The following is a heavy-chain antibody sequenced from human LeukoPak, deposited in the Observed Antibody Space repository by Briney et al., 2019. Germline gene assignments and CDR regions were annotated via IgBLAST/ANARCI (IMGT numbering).Heavy chain of an antibody. Sequence: GGSLRLSCVVSGFTVSSNYMSWVRQAPGKGLEWVANINQDGSQKYYVDSVKGRFTISRDNAKNSLYLQMTSLRAEDTAVYYCAGAAYWGQGTLVTVSS. CDR1: GFTVSSNY. V-gene: IGHV3-7*04. CDR3: AGAAY. CDR2: INQDGSQK. J-gene: IGHJ4*02.